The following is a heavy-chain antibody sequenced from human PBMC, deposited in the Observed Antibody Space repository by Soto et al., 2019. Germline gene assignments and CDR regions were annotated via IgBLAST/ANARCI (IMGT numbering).Heavy chain of an antibody. CDR1: GFTFSSYG. J-gene: IGHJ4*02. Sequence: PGGSLRLCCAASGFTFSSYGMHWVRQAPGKGLEWVAVIWYDGSNKYYADSVKGRFTISRDNSKNTLYLQMTSLSAEDTAVYYCASVYLVIPHRVLDYSRQGPLVTVSS. D-gene: IGHD2-15*01. CDR2: IWYDGSNK. CDR3: ASVYLVIPHRVLDY. V-gene: IGHV3-33*01.